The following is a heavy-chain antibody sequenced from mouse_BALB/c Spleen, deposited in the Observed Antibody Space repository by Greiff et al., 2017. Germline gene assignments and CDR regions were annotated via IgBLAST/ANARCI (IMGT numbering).Heavy chain of an antibody. V-gene: IGHV1-5*01. CDR3: TRGQGKGYAMDY. CDR2: IYPGNSDT. J-gene: IGHJ4*01. Sequence: EVQLQQSGTVLARPGASVKMSCKASGYTFTSYWMHWVKQRPGQGLEWIGAIYPGNSDTSYNQKFKGKAKLTAVTSTSTAYMELSSLTNEDSAVYYCTRGQGKGYAMDYWGQGTSVTVSS. CDR1: GYTFTSYW.